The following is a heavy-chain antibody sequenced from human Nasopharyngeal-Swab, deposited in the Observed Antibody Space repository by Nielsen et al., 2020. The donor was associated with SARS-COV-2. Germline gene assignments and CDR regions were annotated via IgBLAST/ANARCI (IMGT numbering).Heavy chain of an antibody. CDR3: TTADGAFDI. J-gene: IGHJ3*02. CDR2: IKSKTDGGTT. V-gene: IGHV3-15*01. Sequence: GESLKISCAASGFTFSNAWMSWVRQAPGKGLEWVGRIKSKTDGGTTDYPAPVKGRFTISRDDSKNTLYLQMNSLKTEDTAVYYCTTADGAFDIWGQGTMVTVSS. D-gene: IGHD5-24*01. CDR1: GFTFSNAW.